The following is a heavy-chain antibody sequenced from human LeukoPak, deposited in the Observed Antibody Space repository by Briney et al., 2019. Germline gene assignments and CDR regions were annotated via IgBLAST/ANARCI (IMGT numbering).Heavy chain of an antibody. CDR1: GFTFSSYG. V-gene: IGHV3-30*18. CDR2: ISYDGSNK. J-gene: IGHJ3*02. Sequence: GGSLRLSCAASGFTFSSYGMHWVRQAPGKGLEWVAVISYDGSNKYYADSVKGRFTISRDNSKNTLYLQMNSLRAEDTAVYYCAKDHSSGWYPDAFGIWGQGTMVTVSS. CDR3: AKDHSSGWYPDAFGI. D-gene: IGHD6-19*01.